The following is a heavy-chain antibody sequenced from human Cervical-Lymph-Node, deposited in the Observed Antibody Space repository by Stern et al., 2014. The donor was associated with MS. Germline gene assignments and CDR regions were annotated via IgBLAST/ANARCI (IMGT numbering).Heavy chain of an antibody. J-gene: IGHJ4*02. CDR1: GGTFSSSD. CDR3: ALGGFGHYFEY. D-gene: IGHD3-10*01. V-gene: IGHV1-69*01. CDR2: IIPIIGTA. Sequence: VHLVESGAEVQKPGSSVKVSCRASGGTFSSSDISWGRQAPGQGLAWMGGIIPIIGTANYAQKYQGRVTITADESTSTAYMELSSLRSEDTAIYYCALGGFGHYFEYWGQGTLVTVSS.